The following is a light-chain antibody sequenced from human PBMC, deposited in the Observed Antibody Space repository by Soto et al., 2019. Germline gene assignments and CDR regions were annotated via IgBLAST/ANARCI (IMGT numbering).Light chain of an antibody. J-gene: IGKJ2*01. CDR1: QSVSDSY. V-gene: IGKV3-20*01. CDR2: GAS. CDR3: QQYGSSPYT. Sequence: EIVLTQSPGTLSLSPGERATLSCRASQSVSDSYLAWYQQKPGQAPRLLISGASSRATGIPDRFSGSGSGTDFTLTISRLEPEEFAVYYCQQYGSSPYTFGQGTKLEIK.